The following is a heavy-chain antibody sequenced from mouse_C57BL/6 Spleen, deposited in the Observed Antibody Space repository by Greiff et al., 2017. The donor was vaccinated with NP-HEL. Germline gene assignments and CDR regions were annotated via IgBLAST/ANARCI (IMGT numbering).Heavy chain of an antibody. V-gene: IGHV8-12*01. CDR3: ARRGDDRYFDY. D-gene: IGHD2-12*01. Sequence: QVTLKESGPGILQSSQTLSLTCSFSGFSLSTSGMGVSWSRQPSGKGLEWLAHIYWDDDKRYNPSLKSRLTISKDTSRNQVFLKITSVDTADTATYYCARRGDDRYFDYWGQGTTLTVSS. CDR1: GFSLSTSGMG. CDR2: IYWDDDK. J-gene: IGHJ2*01.